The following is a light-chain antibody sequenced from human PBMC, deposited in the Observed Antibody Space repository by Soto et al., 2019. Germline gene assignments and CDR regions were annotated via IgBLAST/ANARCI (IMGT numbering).Light chain of an antibody. V-gene: IGKV3-20*01. CDR3: QQHGSSPYT. CDR1: QSVSSSY. Sequence: ELGWTQSPGTLSLSPGERATLSCLARQSVSSSYLAWYHQKPGQAPRLLIYGASSRATGIPDRFSGSGSGTDFTLTISRLEPEDFAVYYCQQHGSSPYTFGQGTKLAI. J-gene: IGKJ2*01. CDR2: GAS.